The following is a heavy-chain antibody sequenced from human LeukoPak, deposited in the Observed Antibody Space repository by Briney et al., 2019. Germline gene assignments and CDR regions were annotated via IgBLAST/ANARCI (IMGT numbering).Heavy chain of an antibody. Sequence: GGSLRLSCAASGFTFSYYAMHWVRQAPGKGLEWAAVISYDGSNKYYADSVKGRFTISRDNSKNTLYLQMNSLRAEDTAVYYCARNYYYESSGPQYWGQGTLVTVSS. CDR1: GFTFSYYA. CDR3: ARNYYYESSGPQY. J-gene: IGHJ4*02. D-gene: IGHD3-22*01. CDR2: ISYDGSNK. V-gene: IGHV3-30-3*01.